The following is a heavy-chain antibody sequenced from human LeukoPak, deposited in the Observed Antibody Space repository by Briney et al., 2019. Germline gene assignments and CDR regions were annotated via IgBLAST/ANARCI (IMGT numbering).Heavy chain of an antibody. CDR2: IYPGDSDT. J-gene: IGHJ6*02. V-gene: IGHV5-51*01. Sequence: SGEPLKISCKGSGYSFTSNWTGWVRQMPGKGREWRGIIYPGDSDTRYSPSFQGQVTISADKSISTAYLQWSSLKASDTAMYYCARRGRIAAAGTEAPNYGMDVWGQGTTVTVSS. CDR1: GYSFTSNW. CDR3: ARRGRIAAAGTEAPNYGMDV. D-gene: IGHD6-13*01.